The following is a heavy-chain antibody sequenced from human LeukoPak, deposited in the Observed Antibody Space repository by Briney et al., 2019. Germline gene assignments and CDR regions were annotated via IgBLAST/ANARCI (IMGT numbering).Heavy chain of an antibody. CDR1: GFTFDDYG. V-gene: IGHV3-20*04. CDR3: ARVVDSGSYYPFDY. J-gene: IGHJ4*02. Sequence: GGSLRLSCVASGFTFDDYGMSWVRQAPGKGLEWVSGINWNGGSTGYADSVKGRFTISRVNAKNSLYLQMNSLRAEDTALYYCARVVDSGSYYPFDYWGQGTLVTVSS. D-gene: IGHD1-26*01. CDR2: INWNGGST.